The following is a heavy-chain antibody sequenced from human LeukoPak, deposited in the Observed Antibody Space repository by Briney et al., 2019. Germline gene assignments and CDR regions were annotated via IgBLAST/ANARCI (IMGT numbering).Heavy chain of an antibody. CDR3: ARQQETTVVTEAYDAFDI. CDR2: ISPGDSDT. J-gene: IGHJ3*02. Sequence: GASLKISCKGSGYSFTSHRIGWGHQMPGKGLEWVGIISPGDSDTRYSPSFQGQVTISADKSISTAYLQWSSLKASDTAMYYCARQQETTVVTEAYDAFDIWGQGTMVTVSS. CDR1: GYSFTSHR. V-gene: IGHV5-51*07. D-gene: IGHD4-23*01.